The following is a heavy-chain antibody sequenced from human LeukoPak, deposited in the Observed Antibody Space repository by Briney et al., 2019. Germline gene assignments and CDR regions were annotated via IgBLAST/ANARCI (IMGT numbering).Heavy chain of an antibody. CDR3: ARDPWADSSGFPLHH. CDR1: GFTFSRYW. D-gene: IGHD3-22*01. J-gene: IGHJ1*01. Sequence: PGGSLRLSCAASGFTFSRYWMSWVRQTPEKGLEWVANIKQDGSHKFYEDSVRGRFTISRDNDKNSLYLQMNSLRVEDTALYYCARDPWADSSGFPLHHWGQGTLVTVSS. CDR2: IKQDGSHK. V-gene: IGHV3-7*03.